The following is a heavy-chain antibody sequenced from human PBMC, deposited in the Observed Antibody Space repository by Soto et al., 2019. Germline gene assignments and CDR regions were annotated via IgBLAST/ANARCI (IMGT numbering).Heavy chain of an antibody. CDR3: AKDLERRKLVVVVGDNWFDP. J-gene: IGHJ5*02. D-gene: IGHD2-15*01. V-gene: IGHV3-30*18. CDR1: GFTFSSYG. Sequence: GGSLRLSCAASGFTFSSYGMHWVRQAPGKGLEWVAVISYDGSNKYYADSVKRRFTISRDNSKNTLYLQMNSLRAEDTAVYYCAKDLERRKLVVVVGDNWFDPWGQGTLVTVSS. CDR2: ISYDGSNK.